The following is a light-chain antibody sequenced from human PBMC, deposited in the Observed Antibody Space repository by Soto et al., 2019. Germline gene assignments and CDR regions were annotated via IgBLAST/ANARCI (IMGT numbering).Light chain of an antibody. Sequence: SYELTQPPSMSVAPGKTARITCGGNNIGSKSVHWYQQKPGQAPVLVIYYDSDRPSGIPEQFSGSNSGNTATLTISRVEAGDEADYYCQVWDSSSDHVVFGGGTKLTVL. CDR3: QVWDSSSDHVV. CDR1: NIGSKS. J-gene: IGLJ2*01. CDR2: YDS. V-gene: IGLV3-21*04.